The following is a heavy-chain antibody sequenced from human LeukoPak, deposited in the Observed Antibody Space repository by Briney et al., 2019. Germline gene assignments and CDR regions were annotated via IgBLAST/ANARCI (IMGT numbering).Heavy chain of an antibody. CDR1: GFTFSSYA. CDR2: ISGSGGST. D-gene: IGHD2-15*01. Sequence: GGSLRLSCAASGFTFSSYAMSWVRQAPGKGLEWVSAISGSGGSTYYADSVKGRFTISRDNAKNTLYLQMNSLRAEDTAVYYCAREGYCSGGSCYFPVGYYYYYYMDVWGKGTTVTVSS. J-gene: IGHJ6*03. CDR3: AREGYCSGGSCYFPVGYYYYYYMDV. V-gene: IGHV3-23*01.